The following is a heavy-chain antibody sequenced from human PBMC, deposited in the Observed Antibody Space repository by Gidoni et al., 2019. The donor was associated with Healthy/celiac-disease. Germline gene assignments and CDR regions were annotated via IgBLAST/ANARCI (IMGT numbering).Heavy chain of an antibody. CDR2: ISYDGSNK. CDR3: ARGYSSGWYWYFDL. Sequence: QVQLVESGGGVVQPGRSLRLSCAASGFPFSSYAMHWVRQAPGKGLEWVAVISYDGSNKYYADSVKGRFTISRDNSKNTLYLQMNSLRAEDTAVYYCARGYSSGWYWYFDLWGRGTLVTVSS. V-gene: IGHV3-30-3*01. CDR1: GFPFSSYA. D-gene: IGHD6-19*01. J-gene: IGHJ2*01.